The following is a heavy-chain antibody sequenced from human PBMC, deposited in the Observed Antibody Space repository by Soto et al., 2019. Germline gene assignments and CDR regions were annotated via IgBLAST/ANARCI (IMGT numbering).Heavy chain of an antibody. CDR1: GFTFSSYW. Sequence: EVQLVASGGGLVQPGGSLRLSCAASGFTFSSYWMSWVRQAPGKGLEWVANIKQDGSEKYYVDSVKGRFTISRDNAKNSLYLQMNSLRAEDTAVYYCATARRAYYYDSSGYWFYFDYWGQGTLVTVSS. CDR2: IKQDGSEK. D-gene: IGHD3-22*01. V-gene: IGHV3-7*01. J-gene: IGHJ4*02. CDR3: ATARRAYYYDSSGYWFYFDY.